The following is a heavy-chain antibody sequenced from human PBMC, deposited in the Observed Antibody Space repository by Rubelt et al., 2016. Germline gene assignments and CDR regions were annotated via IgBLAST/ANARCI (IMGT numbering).Heavy chain of an antibody. Sequence: QVQLQQWGAGLLKPSETLSLTCAVYGGSFSGYYWSWIRQPPGKGLEWIGEINHSGRPNYNPSLKSRVTISVDTSKNQFALKLTSVTAADTSVYYCASLPYYYDSSDYVHIDYWGQGTLVTVSS. CDR1: GGSFSGYY. CDR2: INHSGRP. V-gene: IGHV4-34*01. CDR3: ASLPYYYDSSDYVHIDY. D-gene: IGHD3-22*01. J-gene: IGHJ4*02.